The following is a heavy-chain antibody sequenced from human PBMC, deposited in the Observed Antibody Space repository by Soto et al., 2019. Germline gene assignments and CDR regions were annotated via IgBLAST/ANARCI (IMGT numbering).Heavy chain of an antibody. D-gene: IGHD2-8*01. V-gene: IGHV1-69*01. J-gene: IGHJ6*02. CDR1: GNTFSSYG. CDR2: IIPIFGTA. CDR3: ARFFYCTNGVWYPRYYYYGMDV. Sequence: SVKVSCNPSGNTFSSYGISWVRQAPGQGLEWMGGIIPIFGTASYAQKFQGRVTITADESTSTAYMELSSLRSEDTAVYYCARFFYCTNGVWYPRYYYYGMDVWGQGTTVTVSS.